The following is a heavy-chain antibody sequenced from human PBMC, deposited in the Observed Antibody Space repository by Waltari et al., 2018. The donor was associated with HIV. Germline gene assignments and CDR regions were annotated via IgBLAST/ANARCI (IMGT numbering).Heavy chain of an antibody. V-gene: IGHV3-30*03. Sequence: QVQLVESGGGVAQPGRSLRLSCAASGFSFRNYAMHWVRQAPGKGLEWLTLISYDETNEYYTDSVMGRFTISRDNSKNMLYLQMNNLRPEDTAIYYCVVSSFDYWGQGTLVTVSS. CDR3: VVSSFDY. CDR2: ISYDETNE. J-gene: IGHJ4*02. CDR1: GFSFRNYA. D-gene: IGHD3-10*01.